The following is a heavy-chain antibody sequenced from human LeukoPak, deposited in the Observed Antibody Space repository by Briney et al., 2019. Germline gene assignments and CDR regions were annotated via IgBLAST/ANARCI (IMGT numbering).Heavy chain of an antibody. J-gene: IGHJ4*02. CDR1: GFSLSTRGVG. Sequence: SGPTLVNPSQTLTLTCTFSGFSLSTRGVGVGWIRQPPGKALEWLGIIYWDEDERYSPSLKSRLTITKDTSKNQVVLTMTNMDPVDTATYYCAHRNSGLAAAGFEFWGQGTLVTVSS. V-gene: IGHV2-5*02. CDR2: IYWDEDE. CDR3: AHRNSGLAAAGFEF. D-gene: IGHD6-13*01.